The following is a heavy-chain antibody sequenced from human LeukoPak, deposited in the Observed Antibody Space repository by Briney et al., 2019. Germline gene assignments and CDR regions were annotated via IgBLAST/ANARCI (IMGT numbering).Heavy chain of an antibody. CDR1: GGSISSGGYY. CDR2: IYYSGST. Sequence: KTSQTLSLTCTVSGGSISSGGYYWSWIRQHPGKGLEWIGYIYYSGSTYYNPSLKSRITISVDTSKNQFSLKLSSVTAADTAVYYCARQSIWYPIDNWGQGTLVTVSS. V-gene: IGHV4-31*03. CDR3: ARQSIWYPIDN. D-gene: IGHD6-13*01. J-gene: IGHJ4*02.